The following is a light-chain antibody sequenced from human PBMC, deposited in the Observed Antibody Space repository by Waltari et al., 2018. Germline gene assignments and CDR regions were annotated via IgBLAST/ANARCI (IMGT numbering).Light chain of an antibody. CDR1: QSISRT. J-gene: IGKJ1*01. CDR2: AAS. Sequence: TVLTQSQGTLSLPPGESATLPCRASQSISRTLVWYQKKPGQAPRLLISAASTRATGIPDRFSGSGSGTDFSLTISRLEPEDFAVYYCQHYLRLPVTFGQGTKVEIK. CDR3: QHYLRLPVT. V-gene: IGKV3-20*01.